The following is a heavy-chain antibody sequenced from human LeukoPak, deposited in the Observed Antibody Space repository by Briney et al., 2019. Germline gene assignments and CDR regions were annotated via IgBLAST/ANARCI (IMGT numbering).Heavy chain of an antibody. J-gene: IGHJ5*02. CDR1: GGSISSSSYY. Sequence: SETLSLTCTVSGGSISSSSYYWAWIRQPPGKGLEWIANIYYSGSTYYNPSLKSRVTISVDTSKNQFSLKLSSVTAADTAVYYCSRLYCTTSSCGRFDPWGQGTLVTVSS. CDR2: IYYSGST. V-gene: IGHV4-39*07. D-gene: IGHD2-2*01. CDR3: SRLYCTTSSCGRFDP.